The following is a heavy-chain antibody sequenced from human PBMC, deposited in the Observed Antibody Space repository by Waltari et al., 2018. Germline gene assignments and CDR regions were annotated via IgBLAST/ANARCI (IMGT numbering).Heavy chain of an antibody. CDR1: GGSISRGRFY. J-gene: IGHJ4*02. Sequence: QVQLHESGPGLVKPSQTLSLTCTVSGGSISRGRFYWNWIRQPAGKGLEWIGVIYTSLTTNYNPSLKGRVTISSDTSKNQFSLKLTSVTAADTAVYYCAREGGFSYRSEHWGQGALVTVAS. D-gene: IGHD3-10*01. CDR3: AREGGFSYRSEH. CDR2: IYTSLTT. V-gene: IGHV4-61*09.